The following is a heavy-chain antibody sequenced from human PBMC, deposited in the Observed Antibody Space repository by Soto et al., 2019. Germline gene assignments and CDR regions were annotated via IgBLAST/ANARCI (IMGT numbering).Heavy chain of an antibody. D-gene: IGHD2-2*01. Sequence: EVQLVESGGGLVQPGGSLRLSCAASGFTFSDHYMDWVRQAPGKGLEWVGRTGNKANSYTTEYAASVKGRFTISRDDSKNSLYLQISSLKTEDTAVYYCARVATRPYWHFDLWGRGTLVTVSS. CDR1: GFTFSDHY. V-gene: IGHV3-72*01. J-gene: IGHJ2*01. CDR3: ARVATRPYWHFDL. CDR2: TGNKANSYTT.